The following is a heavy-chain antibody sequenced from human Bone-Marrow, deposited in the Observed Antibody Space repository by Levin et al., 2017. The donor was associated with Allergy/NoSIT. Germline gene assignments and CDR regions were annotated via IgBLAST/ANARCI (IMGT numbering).Heavy chain of an antibody. D-gene: IGHD6-13*01. CDR2: ISSRRDGYT. CDR1: GFTFSDYY. J-gene: IGHJ5*02. Sequence: GGSLRLSCATSGFTFSDYYMSWIRQAPGKGLEWVSYISSRRDGYTNYADSVKGRFTISRDNAKNSLYLQMNSLRVEDTAMYCCARDSSSWQTLAFDPWGQGTLVTVSS. V-gene: IGHV3-11*05. CDR3: ARDSSSWQTLAFDP.